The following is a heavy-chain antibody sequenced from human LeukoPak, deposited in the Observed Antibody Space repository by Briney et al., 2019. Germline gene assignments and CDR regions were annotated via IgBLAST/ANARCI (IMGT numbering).Heavy chain of an antibody. J-gene: IGHJ4*02. D-gene: IGHD3-22*01. Sequence: PSETLAPTCAVYGGSFSGYYWSWIRQPPRKGPEWIGGNNHSGSTNYNPSLKSRVTISVDTSKNQFSLKLSSVTAADTAVYYCARGPYRYYYDSSGYFYFFDYWGQGTLVTVSS. CDR3: ARGPYRYYYDSSGYFYFFDY. CDR2: NNHSGST. V-gene: IGHV4-34*01. CDR1: GGSFSGYY.